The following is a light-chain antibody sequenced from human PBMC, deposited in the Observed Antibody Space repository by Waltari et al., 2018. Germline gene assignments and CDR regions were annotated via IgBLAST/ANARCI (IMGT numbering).Light chain of an antibody. CDR3: QTGGHGTWV. CDR2: VNSDGSH. CDR1: SGHSSNI. V-gene: IGLV4-69*01. Sequence: QLVLTQSPSASASLGASVKLTCTLSSGHSSNIIAWLQQQPKKGLRFLMKVNSDGSHSKGDEIPDRFSGSSSGAERYLTISSLQSEDEADYYCQTGGHGTWVFGGGTKLTVL. J-gene: IGLJ3*02.